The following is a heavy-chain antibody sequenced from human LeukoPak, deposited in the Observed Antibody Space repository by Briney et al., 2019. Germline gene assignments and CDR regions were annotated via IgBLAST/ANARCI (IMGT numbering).Heavy chain of an antibody. J-gene: IGHJ4*02. CDR1: GGSISSSSYY. V-gene: IGHV4-39*07. Sequence: SETLSLTCTVSGGSISSSSYYWGWIRQPPGKGLEWIGSIYYSGSTYYNPSLKSRVTISVDTSKNQFSLKLSSVTAADTAVYYCARGARDYVWGSYHITPGFDYWGQGTLVTVSS. CDR2: IYYSGST. CDR3: ARGARDYVWGSYHITPGFDY. D-gene: IGHD3-16*02.